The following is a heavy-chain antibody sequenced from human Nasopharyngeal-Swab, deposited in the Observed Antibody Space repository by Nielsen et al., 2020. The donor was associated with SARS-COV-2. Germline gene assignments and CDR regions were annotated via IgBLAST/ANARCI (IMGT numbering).Heavy chain of an antibody. CDR3: VKAVGSYMYYFDY. CDR2: ISSNGGST. J-gene: IGHJ4*02. Sequence: GGSLRLSCSASGFTFSSYAMHWVRQAPGKGLEYVSAISSNGGSTYYADSVKGRFTISRDNSKNTLYLQMSGLRAEDTAVYYCVKAVGSYMYYFDYWGQGTLVTVSS. CDR1: GFTFSSYA. V-gene: IGHV3-64D*08. D-gene: IGHD1-26*01.